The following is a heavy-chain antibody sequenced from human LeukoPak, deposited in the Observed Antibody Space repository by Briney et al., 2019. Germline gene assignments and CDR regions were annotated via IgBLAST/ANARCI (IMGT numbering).Heavy chain of an antibody. CDR3: ARDIELST. V-gene: IGHV3-23*01. J-gene: IGHJ3*01. D-gene: IGHD5-12*01. CDR1: GFTFSSYA. CDR2: IASSGLNT. Sequence: SGGSLRRSCAASGFTFSSYAMHWVRQAPGKGLEWVSLIASSGLNTYYADSVRGRFTISRDNSKNTLSLQMNSLRVEDTAIYYCARDIELSTWGLGTLVTVSS.